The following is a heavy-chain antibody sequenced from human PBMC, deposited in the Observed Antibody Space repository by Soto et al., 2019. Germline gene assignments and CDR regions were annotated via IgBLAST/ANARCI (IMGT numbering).Heavy chain of an antibody. J-gene: IGHJ4*02. CDR2: ISGGGSNT. D-gene: IGHD4-4*01. Sequence: GGSLRLSYAASGFPFSSYVMSWVRQAPGEGLEWVSGISGGGSNTFYADSVKGRFTISRDNSKNTLLLQMNSLGAEDTAVYYCAKDSNKYSSSLRGRYFDYWGQGIGVTVSS. CDR1: GFPFSSYV. CDR3: AKDSNKYSSSLRGRYFDY. V-gene: IGHV3-23*01.